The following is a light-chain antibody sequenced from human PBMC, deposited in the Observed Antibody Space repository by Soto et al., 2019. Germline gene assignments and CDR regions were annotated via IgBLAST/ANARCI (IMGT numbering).Light chain of an antibody. CDR2: GNS. J-gene: IGLJ2*01. CDR1: SSNIGAGYD. CDR3: QSYDSSLSGPVV. V-gene: IGLV1-40*01. Sequence: QSVLTQPPSVSEAPGQRVTISCTGSSSNIGAGYDVHWYQKLPGTAPKLLIYGNSNRPSGVPDRFSGSKSGTSASLAITGLQAEDEADYYCQSYDSSLSGPVVFGGGIQLTVL.